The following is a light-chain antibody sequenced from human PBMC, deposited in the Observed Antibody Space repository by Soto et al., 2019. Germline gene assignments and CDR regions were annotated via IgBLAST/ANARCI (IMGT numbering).Light chain of an antibody. CDR2: SDN. V-gene: IGLV1-44*01. CDR1: SSNIGTNT. CDR3: AAWDVSLVV. Sequence: QSVLTQPPSASGTPGQRVTISCSGSSSNIGTNTVIWYRQLPGAAPKLLIYSDNQRPSGVPDRFSGSKSGTSASLAISGLQSEDEADYYCAAWDVSLVVFGGGTQLTV. J-gene: IGLJ2*01.